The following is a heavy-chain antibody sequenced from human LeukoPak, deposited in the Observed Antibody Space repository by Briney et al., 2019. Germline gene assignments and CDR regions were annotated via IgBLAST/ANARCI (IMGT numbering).Heavy chain of an antibody. CDR3: ARQRKARGSSTSCPYYMDV. D-gene: IGHD2-2*01. Sequence: PGGSLRLSCAASGFTFSSYWMSWVRQAPGKGLEWVANIKQDGSEKYYVDSVKGRFTISRDNAKNSLYLQMNSLRAEDTAVYYCARQRKARGSSTSCPYYMDVWGKGTTVTISS. V-gene: IGHV3-7*01. J-gene: IGHJ6*03. CDR1: GFTFSSYW. CDR2: IKQDGSEK.